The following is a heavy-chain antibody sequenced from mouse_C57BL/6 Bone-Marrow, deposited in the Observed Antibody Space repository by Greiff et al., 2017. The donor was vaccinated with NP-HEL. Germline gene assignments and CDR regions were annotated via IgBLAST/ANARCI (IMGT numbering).Heavy chain of an antibody. CDR1: GFTFSNYW. D-gene: IGHD2-1*01. V-gene: IGHV6-3*01. J-gene: IGHJ4*01. CDR3: TFYYGNYTSDAMDY. Sequence: EVMLVESGGGLVQPGGSMKLSCVASGFTFSNYWMNWVRQSPEKGLEWVAQIRLKSDNYATHYAESVKGRFTISRDDSKSSVSLQMNNVRAEDTGIYYCTFYYGNYTSDAMDYWGQGTSVTVSS. CDR2: IRLKSDNYAT.